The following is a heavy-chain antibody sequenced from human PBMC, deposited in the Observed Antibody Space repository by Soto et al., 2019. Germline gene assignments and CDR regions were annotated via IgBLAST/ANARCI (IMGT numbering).Heavy chain of an antibody. D-gene: IGHD6-13*01. Sequence: GESLKISCKGSGYSFTSHWIGWVRQMSGKGLEWMGTIYPDDSDTRYSPSFQGQVTISADKSISTAYLQWSSLEASDTAMYYCARHMEAAAGQFYYYYGMDVWGQGTTVTVSS. V-gene: IGHV5-51*01. CDR3: ARHMEAAAGQFYYYYGMDV. J-gene: IGHJ6*02. CDR1: GYSFTSHW. CDR2: IYPDDSDT.